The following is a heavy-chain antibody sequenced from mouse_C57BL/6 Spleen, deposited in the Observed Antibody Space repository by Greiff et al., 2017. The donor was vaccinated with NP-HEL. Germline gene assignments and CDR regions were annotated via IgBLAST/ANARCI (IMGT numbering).Heavy chain of an antibody. J-gene: IGHJ2*01. CDR2: INPSNGGT. CDR3: ALIATVEAANDY. Sequence: QVQLQQPGTELVKPGASVKLSCKASGYTFTSYWMHWVKQRPGQGLEWIGNINPSNGGTNYNEKFKSKATLTVDKSSSTAYMQLSSLTSEDSAVYYWALIATVEAANDYWGQGTTLTVSS. V-gene: IGHV1-53*01. CDR1: GYTFTSYW. D-gene: IGHD1-1*01.